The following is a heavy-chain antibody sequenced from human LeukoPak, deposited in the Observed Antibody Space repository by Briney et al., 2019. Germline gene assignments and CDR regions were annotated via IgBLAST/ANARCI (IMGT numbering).Heavy chain of an antibody. CDR1: GFTFSSYG. CDR3: AKELKAAGIFDY. D-gene: IGHD6-13*01. CDR2: ISYDGSNK. Sequence: PGGSLRLSCAASGFTFSSYGMHWVRQAPGKGLEWVAVISYDGSNKYYADSVKGRFTISRDNSKNTLYLQMNSLRAEDTAVYYCAKELKAAGIFDYWGQGNLVTVSS. V-gene: IGHV3-30*18. J-gene: IGHJ4*02.